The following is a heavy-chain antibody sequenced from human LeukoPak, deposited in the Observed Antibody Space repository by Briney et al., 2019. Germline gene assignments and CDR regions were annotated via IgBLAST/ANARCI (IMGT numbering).Heavy chain of an antibody. CDR2: IYYSGST. Sequence: PSETLSLTCTVSGGSISSSSYYWGWIRQPPGKGLEWIGSIYYSGSTYYNPSLKSRVTISVDTSKNQFSLKLSSVTAADTAVYYCARLSGGLDLDYWGQGTLVTVSS. D-gene: IGHD1-1*01. CDR1: GGSISSSSYY. J-gene: IGHJ4*02. V-gene: IGHV4-39*01. CDR3: ARLSGGLDLDY.